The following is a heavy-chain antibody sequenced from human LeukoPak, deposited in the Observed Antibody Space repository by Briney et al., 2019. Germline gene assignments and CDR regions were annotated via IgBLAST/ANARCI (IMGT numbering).Heavy chain of an antibody. V-gene: IGHV4-30-4*08. CDR1: GGSISSGDYY. CDR3: ARARLGGALVDI. J-gene: IGHJ3*02. CDR2: IYYSGST. D-gene: IGHD1-26*01. Sequence: PSQTLSLTCTVSGGSISSGDYYWSWIRQPPGKGLEWIGYIYYSGSTYYNPSLKSRVTISVDTSKNQFSLKLSSVTAADTAVYYCARARLGGALVDIWGQGTMVTVSS.